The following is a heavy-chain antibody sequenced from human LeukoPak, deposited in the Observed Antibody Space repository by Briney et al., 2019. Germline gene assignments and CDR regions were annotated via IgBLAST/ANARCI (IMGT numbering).Heavy chain of an antibody. V-gene: IGHV4-34*01. J-gene: IGHJ5*02. Sequence: SETLSLTCAVYGGSFSGYYWSWIRQPPGKGLEWIGEINHSGSTNYNPSLKSRVTISVDTSKNQFSLKLSSVTAADTAVYYCARGCRGYCSSTSCRWFDPWGQGTLVTVSS. CDR3: ARGCRGYCSSTSCRWFDP. CDR2: INHSGST. D-gene: IGHD2-2*01. CDR1: GGSFSGYY.